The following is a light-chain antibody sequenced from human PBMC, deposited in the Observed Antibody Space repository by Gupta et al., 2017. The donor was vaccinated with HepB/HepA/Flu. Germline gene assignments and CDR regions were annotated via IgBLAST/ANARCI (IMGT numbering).Light chain of an antibody. V-gene: IGKV4-1*01. CDR3: QQDESNPSCT. CDR1: QSGLYSSNNKNY. Sequence: DIVMTQSPDSLAVSLGERATINCKSSQSGLYSSNNKNYLAWYQQKPGQPPKLLIYWASTREAGVPDRFSGSGSGKDLTLTISSRQAEDVAGYYCQQDESNPSCTFGQGTKVEIK. CDR2: WAS. J-gene: IGKJ2*02.